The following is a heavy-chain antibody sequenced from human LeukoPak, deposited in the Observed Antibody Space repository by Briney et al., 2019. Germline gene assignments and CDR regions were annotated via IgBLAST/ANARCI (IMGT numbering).Heavy chain of an antibody. D-gene: IGHD1-1*01. CDR1: GFKLSSYY. V-gene: IGHV3-74*03. CDR2: LKSDGSST. Sequence: GGSLRLACAASGFKLSSYYMDWVRQGPGKGLVWVSRLKSDGSSTKYEDSVQGRFTISRDDAKNTLYLQMTSVRVEDAAVYYCARTTMETQYFDRWGQGTLVTVSS. CDR3: ARTTMETQYFDR. J-gene: IGHJ4*02.